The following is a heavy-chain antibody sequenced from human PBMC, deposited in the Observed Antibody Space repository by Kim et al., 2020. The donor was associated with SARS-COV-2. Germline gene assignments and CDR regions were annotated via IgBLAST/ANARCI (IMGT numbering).Heavy chain of an antibody. J-gene: IGHJ4*02. D-gene: IGHD6-19*01. Sequence: YAQKLQGRVNMTRDTSISTAYMELSRLRSDDTAVYYCARDISSGWYIDYWGQGTLVTVSS. V-gene: IGHV1-2*02. CDR3: ARDISSGWYIDY.